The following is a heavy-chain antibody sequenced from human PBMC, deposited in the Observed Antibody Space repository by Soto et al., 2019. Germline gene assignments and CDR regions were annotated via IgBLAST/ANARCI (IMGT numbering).Heavy chain of an antibody. CDR2: IYYSGST. D-gene: IGHD2-15*01. CDR3: XXXXXXXXXXXDGPGWWFDP. Sequence: QVQLQESGPGLVKPSQTLSLTCTVSAGSISSGGYYWSWIRQHPGKGLEWIGYIYYSGSTYYNPSLNSRVNISVDTAKNRFSLMLXXXXXXXXXXXXXXXXXXXXXXXDGPGWWFDPWGQGTLVTVSS. V-gene: IGHV4-31*03. J-gene: IGHJ5*02. CDR1: AGSISSGGYY.